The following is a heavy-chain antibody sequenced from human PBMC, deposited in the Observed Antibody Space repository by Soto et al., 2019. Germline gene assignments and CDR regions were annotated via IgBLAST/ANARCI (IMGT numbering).Heavy chain of an antibody. D-gene: IGHD3-16*02. CDR1: GGSFSGYY. CDR2: INHSGST. V-gene: IGHV4-34*01. J-gene: IGHJ4*02. Sequence: SETLSLTCAVYGGSFSGYYWTWIRQPPGTGLEWIGEINHSGSTNYNPSLKSRVTISVDTSKNQFSLKLTSVTAADTAVYYCARELDYDYVGGSYRYIDYWGQGTLVTVSS. CDR3: ARELDYDYVGGSYRYIDY.